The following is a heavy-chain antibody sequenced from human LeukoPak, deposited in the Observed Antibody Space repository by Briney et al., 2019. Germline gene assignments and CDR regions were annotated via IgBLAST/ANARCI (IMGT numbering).Heavy chain of an antibody. V-gene: IGHV1-46*01. Sequence: GASVKVSCKASGYTLTSYYMHWVRQAPGQGLEWMGIINPSGGSTSYAQKFQGRVTMTRDTSTSTVYMELSSLRSEDTAVYYCARSSGSYTPFDYWGQGTLVTVSS. CDR3: ARSSGSYTPFDY. D-gene: IGHD1-26*01. CDR2: INPSGGST. J-gene: IGHJ4*02. CDR1: GYTLTSYY.